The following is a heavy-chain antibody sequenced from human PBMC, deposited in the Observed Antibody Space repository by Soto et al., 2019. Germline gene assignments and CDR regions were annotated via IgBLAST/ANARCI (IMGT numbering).Heavy chain of an antibody. CDR1: GGAFSGYY. D-gene: IGHD2-8*01. CDR2: INDSGST. Sequence: TLSLTCAVYGGAFSGYYWSWIRQPPGKGLEWIGEINDSGSTNYNPSLKSRVTISVDTSKNQFSLKLSSVTAADTAVYYCARNIVLMVYGGWFDPWGQGTLVTVSS. V-gene: IGHV4-34*01. J-gene: IGHJ5*02. CDR3: ARNIVLMVYGGWFDP.